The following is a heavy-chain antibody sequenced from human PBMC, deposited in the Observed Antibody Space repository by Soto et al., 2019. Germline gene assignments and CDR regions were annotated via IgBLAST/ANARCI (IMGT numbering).Heavy chain of an antibody. Sequence: GGSLRLSCAASRFTFSSFWMHWVRQAPGKGLEWVSRASPDGTSTNYADSVKGRFTISRDNAKNTLFMQMNSLRAEDTAVYYCTRHGSGDYFLFDPWGQGTLVTVSS. CDR1: RFTFSSFW. CDR2: ASPDGTST. D-gene: IGHD4-17*01. V-gene: IGHV3-74*01. J-gene: IGHJ5*02. CDR3: TRHGSGDYFLFDP.